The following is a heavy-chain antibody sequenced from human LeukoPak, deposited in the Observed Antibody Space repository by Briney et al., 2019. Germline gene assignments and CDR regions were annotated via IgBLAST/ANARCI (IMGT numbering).Heavy chain of an antibody. CDR1: GFTFSSYG. D-gene: IGHD6-19*01. CDR3: AKAVEGAFDY. Sequence: GGSLRLSRAASGFTFSSYGMHWVRQAPGKGLEWVAVIWYDGSNQYYADSVKGRFTISRDNSKNTLYQQMNSLRAEDTAVYYCAKAVEGAFDYWGQGTLVTVSS. CDR2: IWYDGSNQ. J-gene: IGHJ4*02. V-gene: IGHV3-33*06.